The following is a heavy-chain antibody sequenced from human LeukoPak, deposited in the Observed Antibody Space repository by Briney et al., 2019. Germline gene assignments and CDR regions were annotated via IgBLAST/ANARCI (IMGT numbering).Heavy chain of an antibody. Sequence: GGSLRLSCAASGFTFSSYAMSWVRQAPGKGLEWVSAISGSGGSTYNADSVKGRFTISRDNSKNTLYLQMNSLRAEDTAVYYCAKAPVGYYYDSSGERYSDYWGQGTLVTVSS. CDR2: ISGSGGST. CDR3: AKAPVGYYYDSSGERYSDY. J-gene: IGHJ4*02. CDR1: GFTFSSYA. V-gene: IGHV3-23*01. D-gene: IGHD3-22*01.